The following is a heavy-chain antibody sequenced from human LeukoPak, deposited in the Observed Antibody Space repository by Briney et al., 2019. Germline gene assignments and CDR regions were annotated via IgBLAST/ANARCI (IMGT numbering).Heavy chain of an antibody. CDR3: ARDLDYYDRSGYHYY. D-gene: IGHD3-22*01. CDR1: GGTFSSYA. J-gene: IGHJ4*02. CDR2: IIPIFGTA. Sequence: GASVKVSCKASGGTFSSYAISWVRQAPGQGLEWMGGIIPIFGTANYAQKFQGRVTNTTDESTSTAYMELSSLRSEDTAVYYCARDLDYYDRSGYHYYWGQGTLVTVSS. V-gene: IGHV1-69*05.